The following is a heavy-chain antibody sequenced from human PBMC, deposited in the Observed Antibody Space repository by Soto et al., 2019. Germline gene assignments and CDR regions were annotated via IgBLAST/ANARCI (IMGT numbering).Heavy chain of an antibody. CDR1: GFTFSSYS. D-gene: IGHD6-13*01. CDR3: ARLREAAAGASDAFDI. V-gene: IGHV3-48*01. J-gene: IGHJ3*02. Sequence: EVQLVESGGGLVQPGGSLRLSCAASGFTFSSYSMNWVRQAPGKGLEWVSYISSSSSTIYYADSVKGRFTISRDNAKNSLYLQMNGLRAEDTAVYYCARLREAAAGASDAFDIWGQGTMVTVSS. CDR2: ISSSSSTI.